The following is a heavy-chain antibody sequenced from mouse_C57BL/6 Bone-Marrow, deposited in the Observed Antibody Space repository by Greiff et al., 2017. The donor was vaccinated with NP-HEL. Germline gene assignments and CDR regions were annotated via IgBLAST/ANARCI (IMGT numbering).Heavy chain of an antibody. V-gene: IGHV1-7*01. D-gene: IGHD1-1*02. J-gene: IGHJ3*01. CDR1: GYTFTSYW. CDR2: INPSSGYT. Sequence: QVQLQQSGAELAKPGASVTLSCKASGYTFTSYWMHWVKQRPGQGLEWIGYINPSSGYTKYNQKFKDKATLTADKSASTAYMQLSSLTYEDSAVYYCTRKQLWKFAYWGRGTLVTVSA. CDR3: TRKQLWKFAY.